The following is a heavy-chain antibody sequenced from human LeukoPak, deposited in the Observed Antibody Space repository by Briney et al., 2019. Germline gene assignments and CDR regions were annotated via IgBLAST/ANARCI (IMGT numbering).Heavy chain of an antibody. CDR3: ARDKYYYDSSGSTFDY. J-gene: IGHJ4*02. CDR1: GGSISSGSYY. V-gene: IGHV4-61*02. CDR2: IYSSGST. Sequence: SETLSLTCTVSGGSISSGSYYWNWIRQPAGKGLEWIGRIYSSGSTNYNPSLKSRVTISVDTSKNQFSLKLSSVTAADTAVYYCARDKYYYDSSGSTFDYWGQGTLVTVSS. D-gene: IGHD3-22*01.